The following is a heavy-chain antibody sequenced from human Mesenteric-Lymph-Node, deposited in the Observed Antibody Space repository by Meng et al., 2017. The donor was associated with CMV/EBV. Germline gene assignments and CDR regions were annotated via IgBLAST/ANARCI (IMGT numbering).Heavy chain of an antibody. CDR1: GGSISGYY. CDR2: IYYSGST. J-gene: IGHJ3*02. D-gene: IGHD3-10*01. V-gene: IGHV4-59*01. CDR3: ARDLVTMVRGAYGRYAFDI. Sequence: SETLSLTCTVSGGSISGYYWSWIRLPPGKGLEWIGFIYYSGSTNYNPSLKSRVNISVDTSKNQFPLKLSSVTAADTAVYYCARDLVTMVRGAYGRYAFDIWGQGTMVTVSS.